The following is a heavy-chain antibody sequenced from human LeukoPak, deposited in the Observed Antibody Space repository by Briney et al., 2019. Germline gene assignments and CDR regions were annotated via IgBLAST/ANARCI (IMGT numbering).Heavy chain of an antibody. J-gene: IGHJ4*02. D-gene: IGHD3-9*01. V-gene: IGHV3-30*04. CDR3: AREDYDILTGYYNSIDY. CDR2: ISYDGSNK. Sequence: GRSLRLSCAASGFTFSSYAMHWVRQAPGKGLEWVAVISYDGSNKYYADSVKGRFTISRDNSKNTLYLQMNSLRAEDTAVYYCAREDYDILTGYYNSIDYWGQGTLVTVSS. CDR1: GFTFSSYA.